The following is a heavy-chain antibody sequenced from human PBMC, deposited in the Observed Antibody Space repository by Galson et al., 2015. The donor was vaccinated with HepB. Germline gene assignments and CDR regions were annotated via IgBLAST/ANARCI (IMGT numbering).Heavy chain of an antibody. Sequence: SLRLSCAGSGFTFVDYAMAWVRQAPGKGLEWVGFIRSKVHGGTTEYAASVRGRCTISRDDSKSIAYLQMHSLKTEDSAVYSCARHLAVAATYFGYWGQGTLVTVSS. CDR1: GFTFVDYA. J-gene: IGHJ4*02. CDR2: IRSKVHGGTT. D-gene: IGHD6-19*01. V-gene: IGHV3-49*04. CDR3: ARHLAVAATYFGY.